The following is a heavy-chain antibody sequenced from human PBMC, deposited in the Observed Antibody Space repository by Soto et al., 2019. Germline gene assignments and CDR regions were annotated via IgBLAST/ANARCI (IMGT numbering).Heavy chain of an antibody. Sequence: SQTLSLTCAISGDSVSSNSAAWNWIRQSPSRGLEWLGRTYYRSKWYNDYAVSVKSRITINPDTSKNQFALQLNSVTPEDTAVYYGSRDKNWAYYLDYWGQGTLVTVSS. V-gene: IGHV6-1*01. CDR3: SRDKNWAYYLDY. CDR1: GDSVSSNSAA. D-gene: IGHD7-27*01. J-gene: IGHJ4*02. CDR2: TYYRSKWYN.